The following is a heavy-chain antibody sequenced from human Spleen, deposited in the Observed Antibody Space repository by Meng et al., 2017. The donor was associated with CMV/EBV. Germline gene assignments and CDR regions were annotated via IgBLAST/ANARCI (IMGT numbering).Heavy chain of an antibody. CDR2: INPSGGST. Sequence: YTFTNNYIHWVRQAPGQELEWMGIINPSGGSTSYAQEFQGRVTMTRDTSTSTVYMELSSLRSEDTAVYYCARWGDYYGSGSHVGVDYWGQGTLVTVSS. D-gene: IGHD3-10*01. CDR1: YTFTNNY. CDR3: ARWGDYYGSGSHVGVDY. V-gene: IGHV1-46*01. J-gene: IGHJ4*02.